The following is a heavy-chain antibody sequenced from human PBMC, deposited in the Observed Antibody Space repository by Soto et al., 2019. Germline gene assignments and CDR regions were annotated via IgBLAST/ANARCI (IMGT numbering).Heavy chain of an antibody. V-gene: IGHV1-18*01. CDR2: IIAYNGNT. D-gene: IGHD4-17*01. CDR1: GGTFSSYA. J-gene: IGHJ3*02. Sequence: ASVKVSCKASGGTFSSYAISWVRQAPGQGLEWMGGIIAYNGNTNYAQKLQGRVTMTTDTSTSTACMELRSLRSDDTAVYYCAILMTTVTTGDAFDIWGQGTMVTVSS. CDR3: AILMTTVTTGDAFDI.